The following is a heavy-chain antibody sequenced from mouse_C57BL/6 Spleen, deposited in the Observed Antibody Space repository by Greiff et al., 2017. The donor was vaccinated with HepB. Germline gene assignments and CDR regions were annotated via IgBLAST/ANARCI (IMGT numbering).Heavy chain of an antibody. CDR1: GFSLTSYA. V-gene: IGHV2-9-1*01. D-gene: IGHD2-3*01. Sequence: VNVVESGPGLVAPSQSLSITCTVSGFSLTSYAISWVRQPPGKGLEWLGVIWTGGGTNYNSALKSRLSISKDNSKSQVFLKMNSLQTDDTARYYCARNWGDGYPVAYWGQGTLVTVSA. CDR2: IWTGGGT. J-gene: IGHJ3*01. CDR3: ARNWGDGYPVAY.